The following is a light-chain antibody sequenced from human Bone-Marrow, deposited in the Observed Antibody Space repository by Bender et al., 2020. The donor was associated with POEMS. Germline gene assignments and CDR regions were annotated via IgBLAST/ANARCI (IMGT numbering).Light chain of an antibody. CDR1: HNDIGAYNY. CDR2: HVS. CDR3: CSYGGKMNFDLL. V-gene: IGLV2-11*01. Sequence: QSGLTQPRSVSGSPGQSVTISCTGTHNDIGAYNYVSWYQQVPGTAPKLIIFHVSKRPSGVPARFSASKSGDTASLTISGLQSEDEADYYCCSYGGKMNFDLLFGGGTKLTVL. J-gene: IGLJ2*01.